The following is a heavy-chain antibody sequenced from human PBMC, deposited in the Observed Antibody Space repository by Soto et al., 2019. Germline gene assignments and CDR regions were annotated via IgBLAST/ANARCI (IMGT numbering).Heavy chain of an antibody. CDR1: GFTFSSYD. CDR2: ISYDGSNK. CDR3: AIYSSGWYPLDY. Sequence: QVQLVESGGGVVQPGRSLRLSCAASGFTFSSYDMHWVRQAPGKGLEWVAVISYDGSNKYYADSVKGRFTISRDNSKNTLYLQMNSLRAQDTAVYYCAIYSSGWYPLDYWGQRTLVTVSS. D-gene: IGHD6-19*01. V-gene: IGHV3-30*03. J-gene: IGHJ4*02.